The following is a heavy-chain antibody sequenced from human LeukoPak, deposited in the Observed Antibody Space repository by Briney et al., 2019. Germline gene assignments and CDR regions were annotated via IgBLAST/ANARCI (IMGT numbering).Heavy chain of an antibody. CDR1: GYTFTGYY. CDR2: INPNSGGT. D-gene: IGHD3-16*02. Sequence: ASVKVSCKASGYTFTGYYMHWVRQAPGQGLEWMGWINPNSGGTNYAQKFQGWVTMTRDTSISTAYMELSRLRSDDTAVYYCARNRFGGVIDYGMDVWGEGTTVTVSS. J-gene: IGHJ6*04. CDR3: ARNRFGGVIDYGMDV. V-gene: IGHV1-2*04.